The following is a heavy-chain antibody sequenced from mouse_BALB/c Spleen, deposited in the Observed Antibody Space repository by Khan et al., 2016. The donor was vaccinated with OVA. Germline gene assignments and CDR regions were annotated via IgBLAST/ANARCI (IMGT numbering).Heavy chain of an antibody. V-gene: IGHV5-15*02. CDR1: GFTFSDYG. D-gene: IGHD6-1*01. CDR2: ISSLAYNF. Sequence: EVELVESGGGLVQSGGSRKLSCAASGFTFSDYGMAWIRQGPGQGLEWITFISSLAYNFYYADTVTGRFTISRENAKNPLYLEMHSLRSEDTAMYYCAKGGTRRFAYWGQGTLVTVSA. J-gene: IGHJ3*01. CDR3: AKGGTRRFAY.